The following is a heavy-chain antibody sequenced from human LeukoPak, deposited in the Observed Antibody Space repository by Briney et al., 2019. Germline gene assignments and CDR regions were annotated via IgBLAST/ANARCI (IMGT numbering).Heavy chain of an antibody. V-gene: IGHV1-24*01. Sequence: VASVKVSCKVSGYTLTELSMHWVRQAPGKGLEWMGGFDPEDGETIYAQRFQGRVTMTEDTSTDKAYMELSRLRSDDTAVYYCARGGYDSSGYYPTGDFDYWGQGTLVTVSS. CDR2: FDPEDGET. J-gene: IGHJ4*02. D-gene: IGHD3-22*01. CDR3: ARGGYDSSGYYPTGDFDY. CDR1: GYTLTELS.